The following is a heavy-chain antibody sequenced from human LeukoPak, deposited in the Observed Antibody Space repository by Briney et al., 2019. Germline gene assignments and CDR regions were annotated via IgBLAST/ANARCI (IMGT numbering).Heavy chain of an antibody. J-gene: IGHJ4*02. CDR2: ITPYNGNT. D-gene: IGHD4-23*01. V-gene: IGHV1-18*01. Sequence: SVKVFCKASGYTFIGYSISWVRQAPGHGLEWMGWITPYNGNTNYVQNFQGRVTMTTDTSTSTAYMELRSLRSDDTAVYYCAREYGGNPGLFGYWGQGTLVTVSS. CDR1: GYTFIGYS. CDR3: AREYGGNPGLFGY.